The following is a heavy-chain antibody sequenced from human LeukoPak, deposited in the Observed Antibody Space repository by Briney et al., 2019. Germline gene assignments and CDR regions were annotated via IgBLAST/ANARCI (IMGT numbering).Heavy chain of an antibody. V-gene: IGHV1-69*01. CDR1: GGTFSSYA. D-gene: IGHD5-24*01. CDR3: ARERGLGLVAYDY. J-gene: IGHJ4*02. Sequence: ASVKVSCKASGGTFSSYAVSWVRHAPGQGLEWMGGIIPIFGTANYAQKFQGRVTITADESTSTAYMELSSLRSEDTAVYYCARERGLGLVAYDYWGQGTLVTVSS. CDR2: IIPIFGTA.